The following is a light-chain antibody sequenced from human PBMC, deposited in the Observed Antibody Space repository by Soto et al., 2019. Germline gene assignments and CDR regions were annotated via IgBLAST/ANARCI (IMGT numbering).Light chain of an antibody. CDR3: QVWDSSTDDLYV. CDR2: DDS. CDR1: IGSKN. V-gene: IGLV3-21*02. Sequence: SYELTQAPSVSVAPRQTARITCGGNIGSKNVHWYQQKPGQAPVLVVYDDSDRPSGIPERFSGSNSGNTATLTISRVEAGDEADYYCQVWDSSTDDLYVFGPGTKVTVL. J-gene: IGLJ1*01.